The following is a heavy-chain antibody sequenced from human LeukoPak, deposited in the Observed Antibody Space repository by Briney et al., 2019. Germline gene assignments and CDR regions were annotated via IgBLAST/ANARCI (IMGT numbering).Heavy chain of an antibody. V-gene: IGHV1-69*05. CDR1: GGTFSSYA. CDR2: IIPIFGTA. CDR3: ASATVTLNWFDP. J-gene: IGHJ5*02. D-gene: IGHD4-17*01. Sequence: GASVKVSCKASGGTFSSYAISWVRQAPGQGLEWMGGIIPIFGTASYAQKFQGRVTMTRDTSTSTVYMELSSLRSEDTAVYYCASATVTLNWFDPWGQGTLVTVSS.